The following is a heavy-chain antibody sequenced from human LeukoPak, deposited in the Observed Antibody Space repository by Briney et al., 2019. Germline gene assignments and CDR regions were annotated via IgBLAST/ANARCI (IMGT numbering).Heavy chain of an antibody. Sequence: GASVKVSCKASGYTFTSYGISWVRQAPGQGLEWMGWISAYNGNTNYAQKLQGRVTMTTDTSTSTAYMELRSLRSDDTAVYYCARVAHYDFWTESAFDIWGQGTMVTVSS. CDR3: ARVAHYDFWTESAFDI. D-gene: IGHD3-3*01. CDR1: GYTFTSYG. CDR2: ISAYNGNT. J-gene: IGHJ3*02. V-gene: IGHV1-18*01.